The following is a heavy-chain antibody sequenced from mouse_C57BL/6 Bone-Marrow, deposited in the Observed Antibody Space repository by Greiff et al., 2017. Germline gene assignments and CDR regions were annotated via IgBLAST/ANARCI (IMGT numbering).Heavy chain of an antibody. J-gene: IGHJ4*01. V-gene: IGHV1-26*01. CDR1: GYTFTDYY. Sequence: EVQPQQSGPELVKPGASVKISCKASGYTFTDYYMNWVKQSHGKSLEWIGDINPNNGGTSYNQKFKGKATLTVDKSSSTAYMELRSLTSEDSAVYYCARGGYYGFYAMDYWGQGTSVTVSS. CDR2: INPNNGGT. D-gene: IGHD1-1*01. CDR3: ARGGYYGFYAMDY.